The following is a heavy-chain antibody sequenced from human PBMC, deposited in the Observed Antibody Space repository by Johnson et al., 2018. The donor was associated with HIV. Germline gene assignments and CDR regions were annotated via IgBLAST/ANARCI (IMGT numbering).Heavy chain of an antibody. CDR2: ISYDGSNK. D-gene: IGHD1-26*01. V-gene: IGHV3-30*04. CDR3: ARSLGVVGGIGKGAFDI. Sequence: QEKLVESGGGVVQPGRSLRLSCAASGFTFSSYAMHWVRQAPGKGLEWVAVISYDGSNKYYADSVKGRFTISRDNSKNTLYLQMNRLRAEDTAVYYWARSLGVVGGIGKGAFDIWGQGTMVTVSS. J-gene: IGHJ3*02. CDR1: GFTFSSYA.